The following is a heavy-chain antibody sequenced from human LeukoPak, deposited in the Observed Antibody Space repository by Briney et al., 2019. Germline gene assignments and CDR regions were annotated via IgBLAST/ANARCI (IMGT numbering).Heavy chain of an antibody. CDR2: IFHSAST. CDR3: ARGYDSSGQTGRYYFDH. CDR1: GGSISSYNYY. Sequence: SETLSLTCTVSGGSISSYNYYWGWIRQPPGKGLEWIGYIFHSASTYHNLSLRSRVTISLDRSKNQFSLKMSSVTAADTAVYYCARGYDSSGQTGRYYFDHWGQGTLVTVSS. D-gene: IGHD3-22*01. J-gene: IGHJ4*02. V-gene: IGHV4-39*07.